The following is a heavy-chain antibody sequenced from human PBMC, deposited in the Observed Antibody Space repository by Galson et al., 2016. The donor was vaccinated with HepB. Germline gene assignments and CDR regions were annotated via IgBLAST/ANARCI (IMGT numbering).Heavy chain of an antibody. CDR2: IIPIYGTT. CDR3: ARDLALYCSSTSTNCYRGFEP. D-gene: IGHD2-2*01. J-gene: IGHJ5*02. V-gene: IGHV1-69*13. CDR1: GGTFSSYA. Sequence: SVKVSCKASGGTFSSYAISRVRQAPGQGLEWMGGIIPIYGTTNFAQKFQGRVTITADESMTTAYMELSSLRSDDTAVYYCARDLALYCSSTSTNCYRGFEPWGQGTLVTVPS.